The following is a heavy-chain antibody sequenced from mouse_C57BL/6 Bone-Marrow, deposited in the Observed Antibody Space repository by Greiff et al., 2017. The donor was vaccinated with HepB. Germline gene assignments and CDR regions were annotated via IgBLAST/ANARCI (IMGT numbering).Heavy chain of an antibody. CDR2: INPNYGTT. Sequence: EVKLMESGPELVKPGASVKISCKASGYSFTDYNMNWVKQSNGKSLEWIGVINPNYGTTSYNQKFKGKATLTVDQSSSTAYMQLNSLTSEDSAVYYCASPIYYGNHYYAMDYWGQGTSVTVSS. CDR1: GYSFTDYN. D-gene: IGHD2-1*01. CDR3: ASPIYYGNHYYAMDY. J-gene: IGHJ4*01. V-gene: IGHV1-39*01.